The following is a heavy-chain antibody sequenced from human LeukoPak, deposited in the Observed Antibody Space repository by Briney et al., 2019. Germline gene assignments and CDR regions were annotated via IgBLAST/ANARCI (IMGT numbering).Heavy chain of an antibody. CDR2: IYYSGNT. CDR3: ARDYSPPQVVVTGEYYYYYYMDV. J-gene: IGHJ6*03. V-gene: IGHV4-39*02. Sequence: PSETLSFTCTVSGVSISSSNSYWGWIRQPPGKGLEWIGSIYYSGNTYYNASLKSQVSISIDTSKNQFSLRLTSVTAADTAVYYCARDYSPPQVVVTGEYYYYYYMDVWGKGTTVTISS. D-gene: IGHD3-22*01. CDR1: GVSISSSNSY.